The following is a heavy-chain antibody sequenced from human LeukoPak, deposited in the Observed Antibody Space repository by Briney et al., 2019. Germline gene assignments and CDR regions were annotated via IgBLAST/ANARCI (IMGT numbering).Heavy chain of an antibody. CDR3: ASPSREGNYYYGMDV. D-gene: IGHD2-2*01. J-gene: IGHJ6*02. V-gene: IGHV3-53*01. CDR2: IYSGGST. CDR1: GFTVSSNY. Sequence: GGSLRLSCAASGFTVSSNYMSWVRQAPGKGLEWVSVIYSGGSTYYADPVKGRFTISRDNSKNTLYLQMNSLRAEDTAVYYCASPSREGNYYYGMDVWGQGTTVTVSS.